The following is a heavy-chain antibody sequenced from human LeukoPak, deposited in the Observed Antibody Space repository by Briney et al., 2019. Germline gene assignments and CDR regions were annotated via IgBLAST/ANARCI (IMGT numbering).Heavy chain of an antibody. CDR2: ISYDGKNI. V-gene: IGHV3-30*18. CDR1: GFTFSSYT. J-gene: IGHJ4*02. CDR3: AKTYSRESGYDFFFHY. D-gene: IGHD5-12*01. Sequence: PGGSLRLSCAASGFTFSSYTMSWVRQAPGKGLDWVSAISYDGKNIHYADSVKGRFTISRDNSRNTVYLQMNSLRVEDTAVYYCAKTYSRESGYDFFFHYWGQGTRVTVSS.